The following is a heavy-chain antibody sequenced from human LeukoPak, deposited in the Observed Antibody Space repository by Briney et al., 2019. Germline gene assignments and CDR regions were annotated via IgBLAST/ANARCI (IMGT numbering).Heavy chain of an antibody. V-gene: IGHV3-48*01. D-gene: IGHD2-2*01. CDR1: GFTFSSYS. CDR3: AREYCSSTSCLYDY. J-gene: IGHJ4*02. CDR2: ISSSSSTI. Sequence: PGGSLRLSCAASGFTFSSYSMNWVRQAPGKGLEWVSYISSSSSTIYYADSVKGRFTISRDKAKNSLYLQMNSLRVEDTAVYYCAREYCSSTSCLYDYWGQGTLVTVSS.